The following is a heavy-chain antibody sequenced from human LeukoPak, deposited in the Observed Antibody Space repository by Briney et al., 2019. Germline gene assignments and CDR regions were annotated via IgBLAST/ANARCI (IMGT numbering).Heavy chain of an antibody. D-gene: IGHD3-10*01. Sequence: KPSETLSLTCTVSGYSISSGYYWGWIRQPPGKGLEWIGSIYHSGSTYYNPSLKSRVTISVDTSKNQFSLKLSSVTAADTAVYYCARVAGYYHTGYFDYWGQGTLVTVSS. V-gene: IGHV4-38-2*02. CDR2: IYHSGST. CDR1: GYSISSGYY. J-gene: IGHJ4*02. CDR3: ARVAGYYHTGYFDY.